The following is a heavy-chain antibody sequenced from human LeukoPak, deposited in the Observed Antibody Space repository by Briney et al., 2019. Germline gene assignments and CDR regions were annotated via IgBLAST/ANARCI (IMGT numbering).Heavy chain of an antibody. CDR3: ARSGSSWLYAFDI. CDR1: GFTVSSNY. J-gene: IGHJ3*02. V-gene: IGHV3-11*01. CDR2: ISSSGSTI. Sequence: GGSLRLSCAASGFTVSSNYMSWIRQAPGKGLEWVSYISSSGSTIYYADSVKGRFTISRDNAKNSLYLQMNSLRAEDTAVYYCARSGSSWLYAFDIWGQGTMVTVSS. D-gene: IGHD6-13*01.